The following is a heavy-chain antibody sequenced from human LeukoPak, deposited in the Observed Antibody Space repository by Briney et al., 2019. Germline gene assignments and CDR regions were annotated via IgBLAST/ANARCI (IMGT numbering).Heavy chain of an antibody. CDR3: ARVATMVRVPLDALDI. CDR1: GFTFSACE. D-gene: IGHD3-10*01. Sequence: GGSLRLSCAISGFTFSACELTWVRRAPGKGLEWVSYISRSGSNRYYADSVKGRFTISRDNAKNSLYLQMNSLRAEDTAVYYCARVATMVRVPLDALDIWGQGTMVSVSS. V-gene: IGHV3-48*03. J-gene: IGHJ3*02. CDR2: ISRSGSNR.